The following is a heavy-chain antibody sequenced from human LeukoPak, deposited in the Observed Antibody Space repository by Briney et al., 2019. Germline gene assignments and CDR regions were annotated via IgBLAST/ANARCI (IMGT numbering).Heavy chain of an antibody. CDR3: VQESSSLLRSYFDY. V-gene: IGHV3-48*03. CDR1: GFTFSSYE. Sequence: GGSLRLSCAASGFTFSSYEMNWVRQAPGKGLEWVSYISSSGSTIYYADSAKGRFTISRDNAKNSLYLQMNSLRAEDTAVYYCVQESSSLLRSYFDYWGQGTLVTVSS. CDR2: ISSSGSTI. J-gene: IGHJ4*02. D-gene: IGHD2-15*01.